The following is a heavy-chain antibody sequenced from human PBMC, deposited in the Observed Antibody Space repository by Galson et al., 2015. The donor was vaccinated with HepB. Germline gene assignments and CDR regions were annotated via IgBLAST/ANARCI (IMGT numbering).Heavy chain of an antibody. D-gene: IGHD6-13*01. V-gene: IGHV3-23*01. Sequence: SLRLSCAASGFTFGSYAMSWVRQAPGKGLEWVSGISGNGGSTHYADSVKGRFTISRDNSKNTLYLQMNSLRAEDTAVYYCAKDGSGVSSVTWYSSSWYGDYWGQGTLVTVSS. CDR2: ISGNGGST. J-gene: IGHJ4*02. CDR3: AKDGSGVSSVTWYSSSWYGDY. CDR1: GFTFGSYA.